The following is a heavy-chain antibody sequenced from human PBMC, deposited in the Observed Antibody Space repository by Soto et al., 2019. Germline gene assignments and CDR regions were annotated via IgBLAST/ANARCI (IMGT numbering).Heavy chain of an antibody. CDR1: GFTFSSYA. J-gene: IGHJ4*02. V-gene: IGHV3-23*01. CDR2: ISASGSGT. CDR3: AKRVALCLVVSCTRSATSFDY. D-gene: IGHD2-15*01. Sequence: RLSCAASGFTFSSYAMSWVRQAPGKGLEWVSAISASGSGTYYAESVRGRFTISRDNSKNTVYLQMNSLRAEDTALYYCAKRVALCLVVSCTRSATSFDYWDPEALVTV.